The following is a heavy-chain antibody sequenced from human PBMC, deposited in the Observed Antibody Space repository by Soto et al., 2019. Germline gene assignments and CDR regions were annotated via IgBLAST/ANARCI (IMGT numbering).Heavy chain of an antibody. CDR2: IIVSNGSP. Sequence: QVQLVQSGAEVKEPGASVRVSCKASGYTFTSHTLHWARQAPGQGLEWMGWIIVSNGSPRYAPQFQGRVTFGRDTSATTAYMELSSLTSEDTAVYYCAREPEDGVPGDYWGQGTLVGVSS. D-gene: IGHD3-3*01. CDR3: AREPEDGVPGDY. J-gene: IGHJ4*02. CDR1: GYTFTSHT. V-gene: IGHV1-3*01.